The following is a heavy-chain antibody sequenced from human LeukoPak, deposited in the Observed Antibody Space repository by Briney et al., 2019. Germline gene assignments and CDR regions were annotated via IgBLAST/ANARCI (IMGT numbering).Heavy chain of an antibody. D-gene: IGHD3-10*01. CDR3: ARSYYGSGSYYSFDY. J-gene: IGHJ4*02. CDR1: GGSFSGYY. Sequence: SETLSLTCAVYGGSFSGYYWSWIRQPPGKGLEWIGYIYYSGSTNYNPSLKSRVTISVDTSKSQFSLKLSSVTAADTAVYYCARSYYGSGSYYSFDYWGQGTLVTVSS. V-gene: IGHV4-59*01. CDR2: IYYSGST.